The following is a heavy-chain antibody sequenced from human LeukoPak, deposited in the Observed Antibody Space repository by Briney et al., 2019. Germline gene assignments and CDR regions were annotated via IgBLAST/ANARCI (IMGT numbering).Heavy chain of an antibody. V-gene: IGHV3-53*01. CDR2: IYGGGTT. J-gene: IGHJ4*02. Sequence: GGSLRLSCAASGFTFSSYAMTWVRQAPGKGLEWVSVIYGGGTTYYADSVKGRFTISRDNSKSKLYLQMNSLRAEDTAVYYCAGDSQRSGYHDFWGQGTLVTVSS. CDR3: AGDSQRSGYHDF. D-gene: IGHD3-22*01. CDR1: GFTFSSYA.